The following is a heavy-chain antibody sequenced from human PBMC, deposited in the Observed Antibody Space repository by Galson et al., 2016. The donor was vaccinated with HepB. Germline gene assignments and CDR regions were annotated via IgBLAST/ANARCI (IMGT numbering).Heavy chain of an antibody. CDR1: GYSLSDYG. V-gene: IGHV1-18*01. J-gene: IGHJ4*02. CDR2: ISPNNANT. CDR3: ARVDWDGDASGWYRRYFFDY. Sequence: SVKVSCKASGYSLSDYGVTWVRQAPGQGLEWMGWISPNNANTNYAQNFQGRITMTADTSSNIAYMDLRNLRSDDTAVYFCARVDWDGDASGWYRRYFFDYWGQGSLVTVSS. D-gene: IGHD6-19*01.